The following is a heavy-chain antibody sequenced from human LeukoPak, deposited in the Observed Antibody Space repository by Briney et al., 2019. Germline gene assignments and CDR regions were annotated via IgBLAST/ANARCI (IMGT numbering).Heavy chain of an antibody. CDR2: IYTSGST. D-gene: IGHD1-1*01. CDR3: ARVRPRYNWNDRGDAFDI. Sequence: PSGTLSLTCTVSGGSISSYYWSWIRQPAGKGLEWIGRIYTSGSTNYNPFLKSRVTMSVDTSKNQFSLKLSSVTAADTAVYYCARVRPRYNWNDRGDAFDIWGQGTMVTVSS. V-gene: IGHV4-4*07. CDR1: GGSISSYY. J-gene: IGHJ3*02.